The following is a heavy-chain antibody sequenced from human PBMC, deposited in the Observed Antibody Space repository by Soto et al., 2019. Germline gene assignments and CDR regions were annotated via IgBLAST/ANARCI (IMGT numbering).Heavy chain of an antibody. CDR2: IYYSGST. V-gene: IGHV4-31*03. CDR1: GGSISSGGYY. Sequence: PSETLSVTCTVSGGSISSGGYYWSWIRQHPGKGLEWIGYIYYSGSTHYNPSLKSRVTISVDTSKNQFSLKLSSVTAADTAVYYCARETSGYYFDYWGQGTLVTVSS. CDR3: ARETSGYYFDY. D-gene: IGHD5-12*01. J-gene: IGHJ4*02.